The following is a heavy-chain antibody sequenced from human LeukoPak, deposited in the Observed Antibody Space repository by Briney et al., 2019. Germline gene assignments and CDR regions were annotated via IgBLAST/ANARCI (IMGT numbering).Heavy chain of an antibody. V-gene: IGHV3-23*01. Sequence: GGSLRLSCAASGFTFSSSAMSWVRQAPGKGLEWVSGISNSGSSTYYADSVKGRFTISRDNSMNTLYLQVNSLRAEDTAVYFCASGGLRSRGIYWGQGTLVTVSS. J-gene: IGHJ4*02. CDR1: GFTFSSSA. D-gene: IGHD5-12*01. CDR2: ISNSGSST. CDR3: ASGGLRSRGIY.